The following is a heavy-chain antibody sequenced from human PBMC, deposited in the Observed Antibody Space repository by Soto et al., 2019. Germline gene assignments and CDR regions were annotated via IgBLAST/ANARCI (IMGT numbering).Heavy chain of an antibody. CDR1: GFDFSSNW. J-gene: IGHJ4*02. D-gene: IGHD1-26*01. CDR2: INPEETTT. CDR3: TRDTFGARDY. V-gene: IGHV3-74*01. Sequence: GGSLRLSCAASGFDFSSNWMHWVRQAPGKGLVWVSRINPEETTTTYADPVKGRFTISRDNALGTLYLQMNSLRVEDTAVYYCTRDTFGARDYWGQGTLVTVSS.